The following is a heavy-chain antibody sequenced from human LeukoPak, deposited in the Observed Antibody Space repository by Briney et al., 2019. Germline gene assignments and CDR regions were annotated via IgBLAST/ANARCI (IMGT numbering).Heavy chain of an antibody. CDR2: ISSSDSYI. Sequence: AGGSLRLSCAASGFTFSSYSMNWVRQAPGKGLEWVSSISSSDSYIYYADSVKGRFTISRDNAKNSLYLQMNSLRAEDTAVYYCARVPADYWGQGTLVTVSS. J-gene: IGHJ4*02. CDR1: GFTFSSYS. V-gene: IGHV3-21*01. D-gene: IGHD2-2*01. CDR3: ARVPADY.